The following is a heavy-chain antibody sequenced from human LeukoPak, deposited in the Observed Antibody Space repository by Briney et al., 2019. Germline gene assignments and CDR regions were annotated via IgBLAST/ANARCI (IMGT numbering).Heavy chain of an antibody. CDR1: GFTFSSYA. J-gene: IGHJ4*02. Sequence: PGGSLRLSCAASGFTFSSYAMSWVRQAPGKGLEWVSAIRGSGGSTYYADSVKGRFTISRDNSKNTLYLQMNSLRAEDTAVYYCAKGSGRYYDSSGAHYDYWGQGTLVTVSS. CDR3: AKGSGRYYDSSGAHYDY. D-gene: IGHD3-22*01. V-gene: IGHV3-23*01. CDR2: IRGSGGST.